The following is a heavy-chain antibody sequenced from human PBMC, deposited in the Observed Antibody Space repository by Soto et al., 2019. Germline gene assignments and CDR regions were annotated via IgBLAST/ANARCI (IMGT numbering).Heavy chain of an antibody. Sequence: QAQLVESGGGVVQPGRSLRLSCAASGFTFSSYAMHWVRQAPGKGLEWVAVISYDGSNKYYADSVKGRFTISRDNSKNTLYLQMNSLRAEDTAVYYCARTYCSGGSCYQTYWYFDLWGRGTLVTVSS. D-gene: IGHD2-15*01. CDR2: ISYDGSNK. CDR1: GFTFSSYA. V-gene: IGHV3-30-3*01. CDR3: ARTYCSGGSCYQTYWYFDL. J-gene: IGHJ2*01.